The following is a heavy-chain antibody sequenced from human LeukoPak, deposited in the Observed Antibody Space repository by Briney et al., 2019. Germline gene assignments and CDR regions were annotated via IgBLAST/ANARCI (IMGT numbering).Heavy chain of an antibody. J-gene: IGHJ3*02. CDR2: ISSNGGST. D-gene: IGHD6-13*01. V-gene: IGHV3-64D*06. CDR1: GFTFSSYA. CDR3: VKGGSSSWYRGAFDI. Sequence: PGGSLRLSCSASGFTFSSYAMHWVRQAPGKGLEYVSAISSNGGSTYYADSVKGRFTISRDNSKNTLYLQMSSLRAEDTAVYYCVKGGSSSWYRGAFDIWGQGTMVTVSS.